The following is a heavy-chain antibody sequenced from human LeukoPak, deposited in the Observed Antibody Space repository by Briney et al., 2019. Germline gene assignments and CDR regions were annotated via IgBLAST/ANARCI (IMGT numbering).Heavy chain of an antibody. Sequence: ASVKVSCKASGGTFSSYAISWVRQAPGQGLEWMGRIIPIFGTANYAQKFQGRVTITTDESTSTAYMELSGLRSEDTAVYYCARGIADYGDRYYYYMDVWGKGTTVTVSS. J-gene: IGHJ6*03. CDR1: GGTFSSYA. CDR2: IIPIFGTA. D-gene: IGHD4-17*01. CDR3: ARGIADYGDRYYYYMDV. V-gene: IGHV1-69*05.